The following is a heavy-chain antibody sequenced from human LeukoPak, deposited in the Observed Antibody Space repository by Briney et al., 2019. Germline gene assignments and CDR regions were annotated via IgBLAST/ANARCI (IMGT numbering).Heavy chain of an antibody. J-gene: IGHJ4*02. CDR3: AREAPLYSSGSYYVLYFFDY. CDR2: ISSSGSTI. D-gene: IGHD1-26*01. CDR1: GFTFSSYE. Sequence: PGGSLRLSCAASGFTFSSYEMNWVRQAPGKGLEWVSYISSSGSTIYYADSVKGRFTISRDNAKNSLYLQMDSLRAEDTAVYYCAREAPLYSSGSYYVLYFFDYWGQGTLVTVPS. V-gene: IGHV3-48*03.